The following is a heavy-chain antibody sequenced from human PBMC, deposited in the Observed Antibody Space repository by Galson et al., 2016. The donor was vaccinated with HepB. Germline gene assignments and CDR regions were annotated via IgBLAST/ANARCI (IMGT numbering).Heavy chain of an antibody. J-gene: IGHJ5*02. CDR1: GYTFTSYD. CDR2: MNTNRGNA. D-gene: IGHD2-21*01. Sequence: SVKVSCKASGYTFTSYDINWVRQATGQGLEWMGWMNTNRGNADSAQKFQGRVTMTRNTSETTAYMELSSLKSEDLAVYYCVRLGDGFDPWGQGTLVTVSS. V-gene: IGHV1-8*01. CDR3: VRLGDGFDP.